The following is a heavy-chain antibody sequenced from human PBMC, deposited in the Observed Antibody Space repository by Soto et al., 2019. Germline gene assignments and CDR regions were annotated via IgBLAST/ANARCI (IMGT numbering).Heavy chain of an antibody. Sequence: GGSLRLSCAASGFTFSSYAMSWVRQAPGKGLEWVSAISGSGGSTYYADSVKGRFSISRDNSKNTLYLQMNSLRAEDTAVYYCAKGPPERRDGYNFGYWGQGTLVTVSS. D-gene: IGHD5-12*01. CDR2: ISGSGGST. J-gene: IGHJ4*02. CDR3: AKGPPERRDGYNFGY. V-gene: IGHV3-23*01. CDR1: GFTFSSYA.